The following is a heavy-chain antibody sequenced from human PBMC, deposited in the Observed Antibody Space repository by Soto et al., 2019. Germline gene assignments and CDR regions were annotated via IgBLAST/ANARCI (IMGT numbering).Heavy chain of an antibody. CDR2: IYSSGRT. Sequence: SETLSLTCTVSGGSIDSDDYYWTWIRQPPGKGLEWIGYIYSSGRTSYNPSLESRLTISIDTSKNQFSLHLNSVSAADTAVYYCANAYSYGYQLDYWGQGTLVTVSS. J-gene: IGHJ4*02. V-gene: IGHV4-30-4*01. D-gene: IGHD5-18*01. CDR3: ANAYSYGYQLDY. CDR1: GGSIDSDDYY.